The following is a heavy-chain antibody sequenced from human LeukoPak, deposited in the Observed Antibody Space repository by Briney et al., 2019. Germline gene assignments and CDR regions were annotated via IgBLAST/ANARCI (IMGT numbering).Heavy chain of an antibody. CDR3: ARLTASGCDY. J-gene: IGHJ4*02. D-gene: IGHD6-13*01. Sequence: GGSLRLSCAASGFTFSSYAMSWVRQAPGKGLEWVSAISGSGGSTYYADSVKGRFTISRDNSKNTLYLQMNTLRAEDTAVYYCARLTASGCDYWGQGTLVTVSS. V-gene: IGHV3-23*01. CDR1: GFTFSSYA. CDR2: ISGSGGST.